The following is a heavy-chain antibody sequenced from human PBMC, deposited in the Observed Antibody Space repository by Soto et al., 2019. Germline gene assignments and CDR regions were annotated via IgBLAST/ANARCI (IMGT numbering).Heavy chain of an antibody. V-gene: IGHV1-2*04. CDR3: ATTLGDRSSSWYYFDY. CDR1: GYTFTSYG. CDR2: INPNSGGT. Sequence: GASVKVSCKASGYTFTSYGISWVRQAPGQGLEWMGWINPNSGGTNYAQKFQGWVTMTRDTSISTAYMELSRLRSDDTAVYYCATTLGDRSSSWYYFDYWGQGTLVTVSS. D-gene: IGHD6-13*01. J-gene: IGHJ4*02.